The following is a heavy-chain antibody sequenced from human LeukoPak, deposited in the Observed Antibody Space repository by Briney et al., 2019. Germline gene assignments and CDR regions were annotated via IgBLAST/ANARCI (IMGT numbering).Heavy chain of an antibody. Sequence: ASVKVSCKASGYTLTGYYMHWVRQAPGQGLEWMGWINPNSGGTNYAQKFQGRVTMTRDTSISTAYMELSRLRSDDTAVYYCARGGSGSYPYYMDVWGKGTTVTVSS. CDR1: GYTLTGYY. CDR3: ARGGSGSYPYYMDV. V-gene: IGHV1-2*02. J-gene: IGHJ6*03. D-gene: IGHD1-26*01. CDR2: INPNSGGT.